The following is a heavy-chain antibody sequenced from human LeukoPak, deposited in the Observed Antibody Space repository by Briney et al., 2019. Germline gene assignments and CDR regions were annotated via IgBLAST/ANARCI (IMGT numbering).Heavy chain of an antibody. Sequence: QPGGSLRLSCTASGFRFSDLWMHWVRQAPGKGLEWVSRIRGDWHDTTYADSVKGRFTISRDNAQNTLYLQMNSLRVEDAAVYYCSSDRVLGSGSLDNWGQGTLVTVSS. D-gene: IGHD3-10*01. CDR3: SSDRVLGSGSLDN. CDR2: IRGDWHDT. CDR1: GFRFSDLW. V-gene: IGHV3-74*01. J-gene: IGHJ4*02.